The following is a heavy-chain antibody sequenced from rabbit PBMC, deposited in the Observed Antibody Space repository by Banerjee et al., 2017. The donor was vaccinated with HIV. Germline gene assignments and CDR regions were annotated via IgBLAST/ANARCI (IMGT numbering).Heavy chain of an antibody. J-gene: IGHJ4*01. CDR2: IYTGSSGST. V-gene: IGHV1S40*01. Sequence: VESRGDLVKPGASLTLTCTASGFSFSTSYYMCWVRQAPGKGLEWIGCIYTGSSGSTYYAGWAKGRFTISKTSSTTVTLQMTSLTAADTATYFCARDPIAITYYTDLWGQGTLVTVS. CDR3: ARDPIAITYYTDL. CDR1: GFSFSTSYY. D-gene: IGHD8-1*01.